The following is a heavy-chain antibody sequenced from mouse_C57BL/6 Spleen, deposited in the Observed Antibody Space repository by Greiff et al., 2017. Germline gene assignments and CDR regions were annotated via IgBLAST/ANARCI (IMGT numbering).Heavy chain of an antibody. J-gene: IGHJ3*01. Sequence: EVQLQESGGGLVQPGGSMKLSCVASGFTFSNYWMNWVRQSPEKGLEWVAQIRLKSDNYATHYAESVKGRFTISRDDSKSSVYLQMNNLRAEDTGIYYCTYDGYPFAYWGQGTLVTVSA. CDR2: IRLKSDNYAT. CDR1: GFTFSNYW. V-gene: IGHV6-3*01. CDR3: TYDGYPFAY. D-gene: IGHD2-3*01.